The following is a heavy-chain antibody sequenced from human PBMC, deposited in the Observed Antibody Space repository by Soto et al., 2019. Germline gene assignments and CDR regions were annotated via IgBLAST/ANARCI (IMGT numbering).Heavy chain of an antibody. V-gene: IGHV4-31*03. CDR2: IYYSGST. Sequence: PSETLCVTCSVSGGSISSGGYYWSWIRQHPGKGLEWIGYIYYSGSTYYNPSLKSRVTISVDTSKNQFSLKLSSVTAADTAVYYCARVSYYDSSGYSIDYWGQGTLVTVSS. D-gene: IGHD3-22*01. J-gene: IGHJ4*02. CDR1: GGSISSGGYY. CDR3: ARVSYYDSSGYSIDY.